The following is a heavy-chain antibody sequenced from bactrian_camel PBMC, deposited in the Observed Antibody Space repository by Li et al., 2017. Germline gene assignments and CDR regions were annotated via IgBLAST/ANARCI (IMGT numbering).Heavy chain of an antibody. J-gene: IGHJ6*01. D-gene: IGHD6*01. V-gene: IGHV3-3*01. Sequence: QLVESGGGSVEAGGSLRLSCVVSGYDYSKDCMGWFRQAPGKEREGVAAISLRGDDTAYADSVKGRFTVSQGNAKNTMSLQMVGLKPEDTGMYYCAADQIEPRLVDGTDQLTCDFRYSGQGTQVTVS. CDR1: GYDYSKDC. CDR2: ISLRGDDT. CDR3: AADQIEPRLVDGTDQLTCDFRY.